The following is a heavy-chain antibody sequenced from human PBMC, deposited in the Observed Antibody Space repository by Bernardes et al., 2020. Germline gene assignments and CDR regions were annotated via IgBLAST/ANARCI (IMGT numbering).Heavy chain of an antibody. CDR2: SSAYNGNT. CDR3: ARVGYCSGGSSTLGGLGYFDY. CDR1: GYTFTSYG. D-gene: IGHD2-15*01. J-gene: IGHJ4*02. V-gene: IGHV1-18*01. Sequence: ASVKVSCKASGYTFTSYGISWVRQAPGQGLEWMGWSSAYNGNTNYAQKLQGRVTMTTDTSTSTTYMELRSLRSDDTAVYYCARVGYCSGGSSTLGGLGYFDYWGQGTLVTVSS.